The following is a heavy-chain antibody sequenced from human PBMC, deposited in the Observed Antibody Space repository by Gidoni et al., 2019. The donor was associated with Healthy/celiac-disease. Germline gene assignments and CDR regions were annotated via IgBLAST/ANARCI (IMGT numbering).Heavy chain of an antibody. CDR2: ISAYNGNT. V-gene: IGHV1-18*04. J-gene: IGHJ6*02. CDR1: GYTFTSYG. Sequence: QVQLVQSGAEVKKPGASVKVSCKASGYTFTSYGISWVRQAPGQGLEWMGWISAYNGNTNYAQKLQGRVTMTTDTSTSTAYMELRSLRSDDTAVYYCARDSEGYCSSTSCYTYYYGMDVWGQGTTVTVSS. D-gene: IGHD2-2*01. CDR3: ARDSEGYCSSTSCYTYYYGMDV.